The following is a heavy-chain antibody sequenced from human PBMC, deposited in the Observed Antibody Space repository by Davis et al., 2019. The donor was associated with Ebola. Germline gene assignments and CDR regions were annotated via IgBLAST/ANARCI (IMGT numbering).Heavy chain of an antibody. CDR1: GYTFTGYY. V-gene: IGHV1-2*02. CDR2: INHYSGVT. CDR3: ARVLLSGFDLDY. D-gene: IGHD5-12*01. Sequence: ASVKVSCKASGYTFTGYYTHWVRQAPGQGLEWMGWINHYSGVTRYAQKYEGRVTMTRDTSIRTAYMELSSLRSDDTAVYFCARVLLSGFDLDYWGQGTLVTVS. J-gene: IGHJ4*02.